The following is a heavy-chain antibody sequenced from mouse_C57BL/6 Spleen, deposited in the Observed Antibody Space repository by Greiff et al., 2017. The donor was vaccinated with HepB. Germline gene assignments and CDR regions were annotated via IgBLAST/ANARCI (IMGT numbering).Heavy chain of an antibody. V-gene: IGHV3-6*01. Sequence: EVKVEESGPGLVKPSQSLSLTCSVTGYSITSGYYWNWIRQFPGNKLEWMGYISYDGSNNYNPSLKNRISITRDTSKNQFFLKLNSVTTEDTATYYCARGERYYDYDGAFAYWGQGTLVTVSA. D-gene: IGHD2-4*01. CDR3: ARGERYYDYDGAFAY. J-gene: IGHJ3*01. CDR2: ISYDGSN. CDR1: GYSITSGYY.